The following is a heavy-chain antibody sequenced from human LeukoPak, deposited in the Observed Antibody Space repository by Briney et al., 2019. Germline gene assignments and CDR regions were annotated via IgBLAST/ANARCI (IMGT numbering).Heavy chain of an antibody. CDR3: ARVAGIGRYYFDY. J-gene: IGHJ4*02. D-gene: IGHD6-19*01. Sequence: PSETLSLTRTVSGGSINNYYWIWIRQPPGKGLEWTGYIYYSGSANYNPSLKSRVTISVDTSKNQFSLKLSSVTAADTAVYYCARVAGIGRYYFDYWGQGALVTVSS. CDR1: GGSINNYY. CDR2: IYYSGSA. V-gene: IGHV4-59*01.